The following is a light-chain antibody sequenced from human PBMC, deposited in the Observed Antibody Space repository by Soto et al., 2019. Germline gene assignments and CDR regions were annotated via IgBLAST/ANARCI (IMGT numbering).Light chain of an antibody. Sequence: DIQMTQSPSSLSASVGDRVTITCRASQSISNYLNWYQQKPGKAPKLLIYAASSLQSGVPSRFSGSGSGTDFTLTISSLQPEDFATYSCQQSYTTPITFGPGTKVDIK. CDR3: QQSYTTPIT. J-gene: IGKJ3*01. CDR2: AAS. V-gene: IGKV1-39*01. CDR1: QSISNY.